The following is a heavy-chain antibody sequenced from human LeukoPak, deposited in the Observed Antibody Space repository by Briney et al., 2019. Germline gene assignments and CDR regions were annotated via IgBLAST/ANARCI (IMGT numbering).Heavy chain of an antibody. Sequence: SETLSLTCTVSGGSISGYYWSWIRQPAGKALEWIGRIHTSGTPNYNPSLKSRVAMSVGTSKSQFSLKLNSVTAADTAVYYCARGSGGGSGRNYKDHYYGKDVWGQGTTVTASS. CDR3: ARGSGGGSGRNYKDHYYGKDV. V-gene: IGHV4-4*07. D-gene: IGHD3-10*01. J-gene: IGHJ6*02. CDR2: IHTSGTP. CDR1: GGSISGYY.